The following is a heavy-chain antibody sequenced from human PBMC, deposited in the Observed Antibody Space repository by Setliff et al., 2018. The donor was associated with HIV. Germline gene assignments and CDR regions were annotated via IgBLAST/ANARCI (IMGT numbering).Heavy chain of an antibody. J-gene: IGHJ4*02. CDR3: ATVAHSSALDY. V-gene: IGHV3-15*01. CDR1: GFNFNNAW. Sequence: GSLRLSCAASGFNFNNAWMSWVRQAPGKGLEWVGLIKSKTDGGTIDYAAPVKGRFTISRDDSKNTLYLQMNSLKSEDTAVYYCATVAHSSALDYWGPGTLVTVSS. D-gene: IGHD3-22*01. CDR2: IKSKTDGGTI.